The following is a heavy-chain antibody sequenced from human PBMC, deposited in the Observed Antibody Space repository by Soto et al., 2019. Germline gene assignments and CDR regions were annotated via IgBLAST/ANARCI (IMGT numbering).Heavy chain of an antibody. CDR3: AGGQVRACFDD. CDR1: GFSVSSNY. CDR2: LYSGGYT. V-gene: IGHV3-66*01. Sequence: GGSLRLSCAASGFSVSSNYMSWVRQAPGKGLEWVSVLYSGGYTYYADAVKGRFSISRDNSKSTLYLQMNNLTVEDTAVYYCAGGQVRACFDDWGQGTQVTVSS. D-gene: IGHD3-22*01. J-gene: IGHJ4*02.